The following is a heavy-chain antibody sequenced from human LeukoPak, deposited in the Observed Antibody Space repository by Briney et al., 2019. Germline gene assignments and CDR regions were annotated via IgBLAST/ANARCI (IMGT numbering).Heavy chain of an antibody. Sequence: GESLKISCKGSGYSFTSYWIGWACQMPGKGLEWMGIIYPGDSDTRYSPSFQGQVTISADKSISTAYLQWSSLKASDTAMYYCARRMDLIAAAGNVFDHWGQGTLVTVSS. V-gene: IGHV5-51*01. CDR2: IYPGDSDT. CDR3: ARRMDLIAAAGNVFDH. D-gene: IGHD6-13*01. J-gene: IGHJ4*02. CDR1: GYSFTSYW.